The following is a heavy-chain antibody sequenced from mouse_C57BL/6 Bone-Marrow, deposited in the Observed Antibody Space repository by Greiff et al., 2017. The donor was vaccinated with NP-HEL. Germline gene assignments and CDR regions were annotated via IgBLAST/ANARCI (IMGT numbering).Heavy chain of an antibody. V-gene: IGHV1-61*01. CDR2: IYPSDSET. CDR1: GYTFTSYW. CDR3: AREGGTGTDY. Sequence: VQLQQPGAELVRPGSSVKLSCKASGYTFTSYWMDWVKQRPGQGLEWIGNIYPSDSETHYNQKFKDKATLTVDKSSSTAYMQLSSLTSEDSAVYYCAREGGTGTDYWGQGTTLTVSS. J-gene: IGHJ2*01. D-gene: IGHD4-1*01.